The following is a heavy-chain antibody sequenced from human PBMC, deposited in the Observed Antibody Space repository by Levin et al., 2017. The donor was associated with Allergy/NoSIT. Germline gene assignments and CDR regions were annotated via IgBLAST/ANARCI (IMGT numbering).Heavy chain of an antibody. D-gene: IGHD1-7*01. CDR1: GFTFSSYA. Sequence: GGSLRLSCAASGFTFSSYAMSWVRQAPGKGLEWVSAISGSGGSTYYADSVKGRFTISRDNSKNTLYLQMNSLRAEDTAVYYCAKVGVTPELRLIFPSWFDPWGQGTLVTVSS. V-gene: IGHV3-23*01. CDR3: AKVGVTPELRLIFPSWFDP. J-gene: IGHJ5*02. CDR2: ISGSGGST.